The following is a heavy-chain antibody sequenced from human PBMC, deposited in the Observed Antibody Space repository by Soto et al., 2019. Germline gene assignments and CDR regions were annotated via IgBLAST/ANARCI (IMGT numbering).Heavy chain of an antibody. V-gene: IGHV3-30-3*01. CDR1: GFTFSSYA. J-gene: IGHJ4*02. Sequence: QVQLVESGGGVVQPGRSLRLSCAASGFTFSSYAMHWVRQAPGKGLEWVAVISYDGSDKYYADSVKGRFSISRDNSKNTLYLQMNSLRPEDTAIYYCAAHGSGNSCYFDCWGQGTLVTVSS. CDR3: AAHGSGNSCYFDC. D-gene: IGHD3-10*01. CDR2: ISYDGSDK.